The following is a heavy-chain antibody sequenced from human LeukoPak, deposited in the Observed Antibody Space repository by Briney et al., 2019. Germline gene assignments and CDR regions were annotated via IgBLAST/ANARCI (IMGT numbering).Heavy chain of an antibody. CDR2: ISSSSSYI. Sequence: GGSLRLSCAASGFTFSSYSMNWVRQAPGKGPEWGSSISSSSSYIYYADSVKGRFTISRDNAQNSLYLQMNSLRAEDTAVYYCARVNYDFWSGTRGGAFDIWGQGTMVTVSS. D-gene: IGHD3-3*01. CDR1: GFTFSSYS. J-gene: IGHJ3*02. V-gene: IGHV3-21*01. CDR3: ARVNYDFWSGTRGGAFDI.